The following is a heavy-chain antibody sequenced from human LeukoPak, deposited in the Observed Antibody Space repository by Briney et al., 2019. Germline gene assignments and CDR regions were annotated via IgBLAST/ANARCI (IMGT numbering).Heavy chain of an antibody. D-gene: IGHD3-22*01. Sequence: ASVKVSCKASGYTFTSYGISWVRQAPGQGLEWMGWISAYNGKTDYAQKLQGRVTMTTDTSTSTAYMELRSLRSDDTAVYYCARGTYYYDSSGSEIRLVDYWGQGTLVTVSS. CDR3: ARGTYYYDSSGSEIRLVDY. CDR1: GYTFTSYG. CDR2: ISAYNGKT. V-gene: IGHV1-18*01. J-gene: IGHJ4*02.